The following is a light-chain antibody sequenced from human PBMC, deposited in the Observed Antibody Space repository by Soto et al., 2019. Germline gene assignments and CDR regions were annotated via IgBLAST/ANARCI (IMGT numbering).Light chain of an antibody. CDR1: QSISSW. CDR3: QQYNSYSYT. V-gene: IGKV1-5*03. Sequence: DIPMTQSRSTLSASVGDRVTITCRASQSISSWLAWYQQKPGKAPKLLIYKASSLESGVPSRFSGSGSGTEFTLTISSLQPDDFATYYCQQYNSYSYTFGQGTKLEIK. J-gene: IGKJ2*01. CDR2: KAS.